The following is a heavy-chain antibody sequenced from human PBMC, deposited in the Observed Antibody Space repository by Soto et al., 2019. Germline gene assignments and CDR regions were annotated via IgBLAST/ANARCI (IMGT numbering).Heavy chain of an antibody. CDR2: ISGSGGST. J-gene: IGHJ4*02. Sequence: PGGSLRLSCAASGFTFSSYAMSWVRQAPWKGLEWVSAISGSGGSTYYADSVKGRFTISRDNSKNTLYLQMNSLRAEDTAVYYCAKDFTGYSSGWYVYWGQGTLVTVST. CDR1: GFTFSSYA. D-gene: IGHD6-19*01. V-gene: IGHV3-23*01. CDR3: AKDFTGYSSGWYVY.